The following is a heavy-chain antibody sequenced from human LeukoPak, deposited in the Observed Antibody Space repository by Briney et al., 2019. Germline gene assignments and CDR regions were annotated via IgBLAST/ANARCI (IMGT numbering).Heavy chain of an antibody. Sequence: SETLSLTCTVSGGSISSYYWSWIRQPPGKGLEWIGYIYYSGSTNYNPSLKSRVTISVDTSKNQFSLKLSSVTAADTAVYYCARWGKGRGVGSRFSFDYWGQGTLVTVSS. CDR3: ARWGKGRGVGSRFSFDY. J-gene: IGHJ4*02. CDR1: GGSISSYY. D-gene: IGHD1-26*01. CDR2: IYYSGST. V-gene: IGHV4-59*01.